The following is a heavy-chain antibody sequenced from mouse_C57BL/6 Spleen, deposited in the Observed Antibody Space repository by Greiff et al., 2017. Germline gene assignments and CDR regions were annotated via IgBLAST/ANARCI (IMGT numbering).Heavy chain of an antibody. CDR2: ISDGGSYT. J-gene: IGHJ2*01. D-gene: IGHD2-2*01. CDR3: AKIYYGYDVFDY. CDR1: GFTFSSYA. Sequence: EVKLMESGGGLVKPGGSLKLSCAASGFTFSSYAMSWVRQTPEKRLEWVATISDGGSYTYYPDNVTGRFTISRDNAKNNLYLQMSHLKSEDTAMYYCAKIYYGYDVFDYWGQGTTLTVSS. V-gene: IGHV5-4*03.